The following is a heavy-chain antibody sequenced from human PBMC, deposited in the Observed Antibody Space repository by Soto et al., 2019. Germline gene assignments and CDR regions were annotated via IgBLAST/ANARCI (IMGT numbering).Heavy chain of an antibody. CDR1: GDTFTSYY. Sequence: ASVKVSCKAPGDTFTSYYLNWVRQAPGQGLEWMGIINPSGGSTSYAQKFQGRVTMTRDTSTSTVYMELSSLRSEDTAVYYCASSKPAAAGPYFDYWGQGTLVTVSS. CDR3: ASSKPAAAGPYFDY. V-gene: IGHV1-46*01. CDR2: INPSGGST. J-gene: IGHJ4*02. D-gene: IGHD6-13*01.